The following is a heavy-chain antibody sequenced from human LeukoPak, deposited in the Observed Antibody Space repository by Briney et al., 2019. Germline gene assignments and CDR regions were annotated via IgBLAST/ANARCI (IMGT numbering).Heavy chain of an antibody. Sequence: GGSLRLSCAASGFNFSSYGMHWVRQAPGKGLEWVSVIYSGGSTYYADSVKGRFTISRDNSKNTLYLQMNSLKAEDTAVYYCARDPDGYRQGHHFDYWGQGTLVTVSS. V-gene: IGHV3-66*01. CDR3: ARDPDGYRQGHHFDY. D-gene: IGHD5-18*01. CDR1: GFNFSSYG. CDR2: IYSGGST. J-gene: IGHJ4*02.